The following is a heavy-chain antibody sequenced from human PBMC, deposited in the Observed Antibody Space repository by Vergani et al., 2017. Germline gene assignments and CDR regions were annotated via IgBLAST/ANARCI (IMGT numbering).Heavy chain of an antibody. CDR2: INWNGGST. CDR1: GFTFSDYY. Sequence: VQLVESGGGLVKPGGSLRLSCAASGFTFSDYYMSWIRQAPGKRLEWVSGINWNGGSTGYADYVKGRFTISRDNAKNSLYLQMNSLRAEDTALYYCARDEKHSSSWSTYYYYGMDVWGQGTTVTVSS. CDR3: ARDEKHSSSWSTYYYYGMDV. D-gene: IGHD6-13*01. V-gene: IGHV3-20*04. J-gene: IGHJ6*02.